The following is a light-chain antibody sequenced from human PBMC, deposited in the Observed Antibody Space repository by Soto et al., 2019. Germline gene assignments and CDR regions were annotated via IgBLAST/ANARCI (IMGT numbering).Light chain of an antibody. Sequence: QSALTQPASVSGSPGQSIIISCTGTSSDVGSYNLVSWYQQHPGKAPKLMIYEVSKRPSGVSNRFSGSKSGNTASLTISGLQAEDEADYYCCSYAGSSSFVFGTGTKLTVL. J-gene: IGLJ1*01. CDR3: CSYAGSSSFV. V-gene: IGLV2-23*02. CDR1: SSDVGSYNL. CDR2: EVS.